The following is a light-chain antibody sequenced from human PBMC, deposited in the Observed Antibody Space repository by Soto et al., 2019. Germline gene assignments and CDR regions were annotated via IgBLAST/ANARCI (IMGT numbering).Light chain of an antibody. V-gene: IGLV2-14*01. J-gene: IGLJ1*01. CDR3: SSYTSSSTLV. CDR1: SSDVGGYNY. CDR2: DVS. Sequence: QPVLTHPASVSGSPGQSITISCTETSSDVGGYNYVSWYQQHPGKAPKLMIYDVSNRPSGVSNRFSGSKSGNTASLTISGLQAEDEADYYCSSYTSSSTLVFGTGTKVTVL.